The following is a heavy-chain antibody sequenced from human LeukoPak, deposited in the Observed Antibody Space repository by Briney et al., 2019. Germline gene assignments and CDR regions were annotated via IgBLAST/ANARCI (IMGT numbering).Heavy chain of an antibody. J-gene: IGHJ4*02. V-gene: IGHV3-74*01. CDR1: RLTFNNYW. D-gene: IGHD6-13*01. Sequence: PGGSLRLSCTAPRLTFNNYWMHWVRQAPGKGLVWVSRINIDGSSISYADSVKGRFTISRDNAKSTLYLQMNSLRAEDAALYYCARVPATGTQFDCWGQGTLVTVSP. CDR3: ARVPATGTQFDC. CDR2: INIDGSSI.